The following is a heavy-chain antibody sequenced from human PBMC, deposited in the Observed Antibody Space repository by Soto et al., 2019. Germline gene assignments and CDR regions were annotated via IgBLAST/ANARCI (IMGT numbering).Heavy chain of an antibody. D-gene: IGHD4-4*01. J-gene: IGHJ5*02. CDR2: ISSSGSTT. V-gene: IGHV3-11*01. Sequence: GGSLRLSCAGSGFTFRDYYMGWIRQATGKGLEWVSYISSSGSTTYYAASVKGRFTISRDNAKNSLYLQMTSLRDEDTAIYYCVRVKYSNSVNFYVPWGDGTLVTV. CDR3: VRVKYSNSVNFYVP. CDR1: GFTFRDYY.